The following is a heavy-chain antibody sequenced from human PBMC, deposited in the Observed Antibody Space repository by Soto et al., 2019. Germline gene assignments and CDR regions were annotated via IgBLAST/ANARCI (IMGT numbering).Heavy chain of an antibody. J-gene: IGHJ4*02. D-gene: IGHD4-17*01. CDR1: GGSVSSGSYY. Sequence: PSETLSLTCTVSGGSVSSGSYYWSWIRQPPGKGLEWIGYIYYSGSTNYNPSLKSRVTISVDTSKNQFSLKLSSVTAADTAVYYCARDKLYGDYENFDYWGQGTLVTVSS. CDR2: IYYSGST. CDR3: ARDKLYGDYENFDY. V-gene: IGHV4-61*01.